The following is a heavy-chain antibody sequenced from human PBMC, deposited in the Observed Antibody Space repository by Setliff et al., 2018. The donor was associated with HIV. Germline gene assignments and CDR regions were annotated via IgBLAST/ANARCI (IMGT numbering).Heavy chain of an antibody. CDR3: AREGRGDWSYYFDY. CDR2: TPYRGRT. Sequence: PSETLSLTCRLSGDSTVFDDSTRSYHCSWIRQPPGKGLEWIGSTPYRGRTNYNPSLRSRVTISVDTSKNQFSLKLSSVTAADTAVYYCAREGRGDWSYYFDYWGQGTLVTVSS. D-gene: IGHD2-21*02. V-gene: IGHV4-39*07. J-gene: IGHJ4*02. CDR1: GDSTVFDDSTRSYH.